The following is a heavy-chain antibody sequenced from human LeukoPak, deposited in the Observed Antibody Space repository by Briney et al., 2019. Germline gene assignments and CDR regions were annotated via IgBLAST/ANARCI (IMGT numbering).Heavy chain of an antibody. CDR3: ASRYYYDSSEDI. J-gene: IGHJ3*02. CDR2: IIPIFGTA. V-gene: IGHV1-69*05. CDR1: GGTFSSYA. Sequence: SVKVSCKASGGTFSSYAISWVRQAPGQELEWMGRIIPIFGTANYAQKFQGRVTITTDESTSTAYMELSSLRSEDTAVYYCASRYYYDSSEDIWGQGTMVTVSS. D-gene: IGHD3-22*01.